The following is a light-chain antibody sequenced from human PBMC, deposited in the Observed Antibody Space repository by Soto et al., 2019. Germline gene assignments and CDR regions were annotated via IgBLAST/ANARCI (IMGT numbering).Light chain of an antibody. CDR2: KVS. Sequence: DIQMTQSPSTLSASVGDRVTITCRASQSISSWLAWYQQKPGKAPKILIYKVSNLESGVPSRFSGSGSGTEFTLTISILQSDDFATYYCQQYNSYPVTFGQGTKLEIK. J-gene: IGKJ2*01. CDR3: QQYNSYPVT. V-gene: IGKV1-5*03. CDR1: QSISSW.